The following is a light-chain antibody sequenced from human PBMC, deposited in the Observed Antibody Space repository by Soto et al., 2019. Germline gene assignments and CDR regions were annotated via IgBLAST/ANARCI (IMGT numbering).Light chain of an antibody. J-gene: IGKJ2*01. CDR2: GAS. V-gene: IGKV3-20*01. CDR1: QSVSSSQ. Sequence: EIVLTQSPGTLSLSPGESATLSCRASQSVSSSQVAWYQQKPGQAPRLLIYGASSRATGIPDRFSGVGSETDFTLTIIRLEPEDFAVYYCQQYATSPHTFGQGTKLEIK. CDR3: QQYATSPHT.